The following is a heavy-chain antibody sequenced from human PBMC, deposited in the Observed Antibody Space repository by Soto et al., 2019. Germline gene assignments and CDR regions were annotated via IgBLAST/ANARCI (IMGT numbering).Heavy chain of an antibody. V-gene: IGHV4-31*03. CDR1: GGSISSHSHY. CDR2: IYFSGST. J-gene: IGHJ5*02. Sequence: SETLSLTCSVSGGSISSHSHYWGWIRQPPGKGLEWIGYIYFSGSTYYNPSLKSRVTISVDTSKNQFSLKLSSVTAADTAVYYCAREKYNWFDPWGQGTLVTV. CDR3: AREKYNWFDP.